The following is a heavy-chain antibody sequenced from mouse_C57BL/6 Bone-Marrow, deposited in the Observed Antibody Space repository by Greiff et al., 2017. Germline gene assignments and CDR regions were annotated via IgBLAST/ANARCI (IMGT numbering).Heavy chain of an antibody. J-gene: IGHJ2*01. CDR3: ARDGGNYFDY. D-gene: IGHD1-1*02. CDR2: INYDGSST. V-gene: IGHV5-16*01. CDR1: GFTFSDYY. Sequence: EVKLVESEGGLVQPGSSMKLSCTASGFTFSDYYMAWVRQVPEKGLEWVANINYDGSSTYYLDSLKSRFIISRDNAKNILYLQMSSLKSEDTATYYCARDGGNYFDYWGQGTTRTVSS.